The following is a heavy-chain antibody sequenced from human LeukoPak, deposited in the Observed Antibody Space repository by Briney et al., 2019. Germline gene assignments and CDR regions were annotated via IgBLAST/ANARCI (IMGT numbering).Heavy chain of an antibody. CDR3: VRDDGYNYGSGTYYRH. CDR1: GFTFRSYW. Sequence: PGGSLRLSCAASGFTFRSYWMHWVRQAPGKGLVWVSHISGDESRTTCADSVQGRFTISRDNAKNTLYLQMNSLRVEDTAVYYCVRDDGYNYGSGTYYRHWGQGTLVTVSS. J-gene: IGHJ4*02. D-gene: IGHD3-10*01. V-gene: IGHV3-74*01. CDR2: ISGDESRT.